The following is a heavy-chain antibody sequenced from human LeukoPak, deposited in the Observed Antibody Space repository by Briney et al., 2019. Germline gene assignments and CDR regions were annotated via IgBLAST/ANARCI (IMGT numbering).Heavy chain of an antibody. CDR1: GYTLTELS. CDR3: ARDNSVGDNAWWFDP. V-gene: IGHV1-24*01. D-gene: IGHD1-26*01. Sequence: ASVKVSCKVSGYTLTELSMHWVRQAPGKGLEWMGGFDPEDGETIYAQKFQGRVSMTEDTSTDTAYMELSSLRSEDTAIYYCARDNSVGDNAWWFDPWGQGTLVTVSS. CDR2: FDPEDGET. J-gene: IGHJ5*02.